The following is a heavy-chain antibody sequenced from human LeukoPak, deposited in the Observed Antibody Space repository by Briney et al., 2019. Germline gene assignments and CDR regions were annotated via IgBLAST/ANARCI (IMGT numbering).Heavy chain of an antibody. CDR2: INPNSGGT. J-gene: IGHJ4*02. D-gene: IGHD5-18*01. V-gene: IGHV1-2*02. CDR1: GYTFTGYY. CDR3: ARANTRGYSYGYGFDY. Sequence: ASVKVSCKASGYTFTGYYMHWVRQAPGQGLEWMGWINPNSGGTNYAQKFQGRVTMTRDTSISTAYMELSRLRSDDTAVYYCARANTRGYSYGYGFDYWGQGTLVTVSP.